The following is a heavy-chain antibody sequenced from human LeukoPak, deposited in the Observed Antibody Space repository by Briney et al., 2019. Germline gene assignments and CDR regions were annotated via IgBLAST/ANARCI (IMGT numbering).Heavy chain of an antibody. CDR3: ARDLDCSGGSCYSWSWFDP. V-gene: IGHV1-18*01. D-gene: IGHD2-15*01. J-gene: IGHJ5*02. Sequence: ASVKVSCKASGYTFTTYGLSWVRQAPGQGLEWLGWISTYDDNIKYAQSLQGRLTLTIDTSTSTTHMELRSLRSDDTAVYYCARDLDCSGGSCYSWSWFDPWGQGTLVTVSS. CDR1: GYTFTTYG. CDR2: ISTYDDNI.